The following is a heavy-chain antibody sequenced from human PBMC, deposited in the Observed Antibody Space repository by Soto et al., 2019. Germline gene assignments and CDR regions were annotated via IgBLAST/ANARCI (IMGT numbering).Heavy chain of an antibody. CDR3: ARRGSGSYYDY. D-gene: IGHD1-26*01. Sequence: EVQLLESGGGLVQPGGSLRLSCAASGFTFSSYAMRWVRQAPVKGLEWVSAISGSGDSTYYADSVKGRFTISGDNSKNTLYLQMNCLRAEDTAVYYCARRGSGSYYDYWGQGTLVTVSS. CDR2: ISGSGDST. J-gene: IGHJ4*02. V-gene: IGHV3-23*01. CDR1: GFTFSSYA.